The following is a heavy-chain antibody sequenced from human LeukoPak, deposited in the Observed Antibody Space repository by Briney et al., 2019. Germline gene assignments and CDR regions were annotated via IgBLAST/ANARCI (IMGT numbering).Heavy chain of an antibody. J-gene: IGHJ2*01. D-gene: IGHD2-21*01. CDR1: GNSISSGDNY. V-gene: IGHV4-61*02. Sequence: SETLSLTCTVSGNSISSGDNYWSWIRQPAGKGLEWIGRIYTSGSTNYNPSLKSRVTISVDTSKNQFSLKLSSVTAADTAVYYCARRFPYFDLWGRGTLVTVSS. CDR3: ARRFPYFDL. CDR2: IYTSGST.